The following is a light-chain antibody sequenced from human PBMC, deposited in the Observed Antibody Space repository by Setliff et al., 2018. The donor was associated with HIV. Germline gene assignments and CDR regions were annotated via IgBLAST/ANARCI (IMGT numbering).Light chain of an antibody. CDR1: SIGSKG. CDR3: QVWDSDTDDPV. J-gene: IGLJ3*02. CDR2: YNT. V-gene: IGLV3-21*04. Sequence: SYELTQPPSVSVAPGRAARLTCGGNSIGSKGVHWYQQKPGQAPVLVIYYNTDRPSGIPERFSGSNSGKTATLTISSVQAGDEADYYCQVWDSDTDDPVFGGGTKVTVL.